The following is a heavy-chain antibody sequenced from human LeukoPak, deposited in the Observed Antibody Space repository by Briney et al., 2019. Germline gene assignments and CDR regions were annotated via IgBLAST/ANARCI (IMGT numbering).Heavy chain of an antibody. V-gene: IGHV3-7*01. Sequence: GGSLRLSCAGSGFTFSSYAMSWVRQAPGKGLEWVANIKQDGSEKYYVDSVKGRFTISRDNAKNSLYLQMNSLRAEDTAVYYCARVGTSRSGYDRVTFLDYWGQGTLVTVSS. CDR2: IKQDGSEK. CDR1: GFTFSSYA. CDR3: ARVGTSRSGYDRVTFLDY. J-gene: IGHJ4*02. D-gene: IGHD5-12*01.